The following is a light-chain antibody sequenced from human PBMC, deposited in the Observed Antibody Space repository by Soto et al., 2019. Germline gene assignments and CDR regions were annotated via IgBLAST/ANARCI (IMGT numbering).Light chain of an antibody. J-gene: IGKJ1*01. CDR1: QSVSSNY. V-gene: IGKV3-20*01. Sequence: EIVLTQSPGTLSLSPGERATLSCRAGQSVSSNYLAWYQQKPGQAPRLLIYGASSRATGIPDRFSGSGSGTDFTLTIRRLEPEDFAVYYCQQYGSSYPWTFGQGTKVDI. CDR3: QQYGSSYPWT. CDR2: GAS.